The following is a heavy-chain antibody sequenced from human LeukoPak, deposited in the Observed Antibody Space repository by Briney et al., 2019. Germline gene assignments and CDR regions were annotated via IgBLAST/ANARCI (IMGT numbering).Heavy chain of an antibody. D-gene: IGHD4-17*01. CDR3: ARDPVTLHAFDI. CDR2: IYTSGST. CDR1: GGSISSYY. J-gene: IGHJ3*02. V-gene: IGHV4-4*07. Sequence: SETLSLTCTVSGGSISSYYWSWIRQPAGKGLEWIGRIYTSGSTNYNPSLKSRVTISVDTSKNQFSLKLSSVTAADTAVYYCARDPVTLHAFDIWGQGTMVTVSS.